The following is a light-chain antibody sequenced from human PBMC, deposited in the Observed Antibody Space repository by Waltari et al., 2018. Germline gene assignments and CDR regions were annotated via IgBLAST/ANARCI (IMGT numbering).Light chain of an antibody. CDR1: SSDVGGYKF. V-gene: IGLV2-14*03. CDR2: DVT. Sequence: QSALTQPASVSGSPGQSITIPCTGTSSDVGGYKFVSWYQKQPGKAPKLMIFDVTYRPSGISTRFSGSKSGNTASLTISGLQADDEADYYCMSYTSSHTIIFGGGTKLTV. J-gene: IGLJ2*01. CDR3: MSYTSSHTII.